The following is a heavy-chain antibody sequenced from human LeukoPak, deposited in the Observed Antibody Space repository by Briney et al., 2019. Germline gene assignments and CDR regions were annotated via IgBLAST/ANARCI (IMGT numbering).Heavy chain of an antibody. CDR1: GGSFSGYY. CDR2: INHSGST. Sequence: SETLSLTCAVYGGSFSGYYWSWIRQPPGKGLEWIGEINHSGSTNNNPSLKSRVTISVDTSKNQFSLKLSSVTAADTAVYYCAREHYYDSSGYVYWGQGTLVTVSS. J-gene: IGHJ4*02. V-gene: IGHV4-34*01. D-gene: IGHD3-22*01. CDR3: AREHYYDSSGYVY.